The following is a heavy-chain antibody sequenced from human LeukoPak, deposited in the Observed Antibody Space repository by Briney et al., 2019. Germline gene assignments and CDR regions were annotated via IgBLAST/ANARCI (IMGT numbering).Heavy chain of an antibody. V-gene: IGHV3-30*02. CDR1: GFTFSSYG. D-gene: IGHD4-11*01. J-gene: IGHJ5*02. CDR3: AKGPSYSNYDWFDP. CDR2: IRYDGSNK. Sequence: PGGSLRLSCAASGFTFSSYGMHWVRQAPGKGLEWVAFIRYDGSNKYYADSVKGRFTIPRDNSKNTLYLQMNSLRAEDTAVYYCAKGPSYSNYDWFDPWGQGTLVTVSS.